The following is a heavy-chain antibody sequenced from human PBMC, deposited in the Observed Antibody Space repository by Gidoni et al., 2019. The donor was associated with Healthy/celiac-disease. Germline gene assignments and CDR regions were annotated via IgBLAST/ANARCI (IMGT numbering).Heavy chain of an antibody. Sequence: EVQLVESGGGWVKPGGSLRLAGAGPGVTFGNAWMSWVRQARGKGLEWVGRIKSKTDGGTPDYAAPVKGRFTISRDDSNNTLYLQMNSLKTEDTAVYYCTTSPYYYDSSGDYWGQGTLVTVSS. V-gene: IGHV3-15*01. D-gene: IGHD3-22*01. CDR2: IKSKTDGGTP. CDR3: TTSPYYYDSSGDY. J-gene: IGHJ4*02. CDR1: GVTFGNAW.